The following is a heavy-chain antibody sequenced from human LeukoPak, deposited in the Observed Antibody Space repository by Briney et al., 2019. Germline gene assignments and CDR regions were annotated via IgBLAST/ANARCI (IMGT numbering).Heavy chain of an antibody. D-gene: IGHD2-2*01. CDR1: GFTFSAYT. CDR2: ISSSSNNI. CDR3: ARGYQRPDY. J-gene: IGHJ4*02. V-gene: IGHV3-21*01. Sequence: GGSLRLSCAASGFTFSAYTMNWVRQAPGKGLEWVSSISSSSNNINYADSVKGRFTISRDNAMNSVHLQMNSLRVEDTAVYYCARGYQRPDYWGQGTLITVSS.